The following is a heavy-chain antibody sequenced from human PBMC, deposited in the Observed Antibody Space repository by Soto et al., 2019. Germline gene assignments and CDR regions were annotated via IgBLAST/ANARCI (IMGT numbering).Heavy chain of an antibody. V-gene: IGHV1-8*01. CDR2: MNPNSGNT. CDR1: GYTFSSYD. D-gene: IGHD3-9*01. J-gene: IGHJ5*01. Sequence: ASVKVSCKASGYTFSSYDINWVRQATGQGLEWMGWMNPNSGNTGYAHKFQGRVTMTRNTSISKAYMELSTLTSEDTAMYYRARGIRYFDWLFSWGHGTLVTVSS. CDR3: ARGIRYFDWLFS.